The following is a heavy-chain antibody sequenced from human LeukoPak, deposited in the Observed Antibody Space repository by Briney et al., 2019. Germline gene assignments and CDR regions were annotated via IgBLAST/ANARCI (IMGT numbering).Heavy chain of an antibody. D-gene: IGHD3-22*01. CDR1: GYTFTSYY. V-gene: IGHV1-46*01. J-gene: IGHJ4*02. CDR3: ARDKEDYYDSSGYSFDY. Sequence: GASVKVSCKASGYTFTSYYMHWVRQAPGQGLEWMGIINPSGGSTSYAQKFQGRVTMTRDTSTSTVYMELSSLRSEDTAVYYCARDKEDYYDSSGYSFDYWGQGTLVTVSS. CDR2: INPSGGST.